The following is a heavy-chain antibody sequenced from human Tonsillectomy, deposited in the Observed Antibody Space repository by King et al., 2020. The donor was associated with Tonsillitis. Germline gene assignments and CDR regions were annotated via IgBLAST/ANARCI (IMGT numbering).Heavy chain of an antibody. D-gene: IGHD1-26*01. CDR1: GFTFSNAW. CDR2: IKSKTDGGTT. CDR3: LAWVRGDYC. J-gene: IGHJ1*01. V-gene: IGHV3-15*07. Sequence: QLVQSGGGLVKPGGSLRLSCAASGFTFSNAWMNWVRQAPGKGLEWVGRIKSKTDGGTTEYAATVKGRFTISGDDSKNTLYLQMNSLKTEDTAIYYCLAWVRGDYCWGQGALVTVSS.